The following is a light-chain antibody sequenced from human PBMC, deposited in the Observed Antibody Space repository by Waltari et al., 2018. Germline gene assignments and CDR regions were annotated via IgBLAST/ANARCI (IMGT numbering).Light chain of an antibody. Sequence: IVLTKSPGALCLSPRERAPLSCRASQSVSRYLAWYQQRPGQAPRLLIYAASTRATGIPDRFSGSGYGTDFTLTISRLEPEDFAVYYCQNHERLPATFGQGTKVEIK. V-gene: IGKV3-20*01. CDR2: AAS. J-gene: IGKJ1*01. CDR3: QNHERLPAT. CDR1: QSVSRY.